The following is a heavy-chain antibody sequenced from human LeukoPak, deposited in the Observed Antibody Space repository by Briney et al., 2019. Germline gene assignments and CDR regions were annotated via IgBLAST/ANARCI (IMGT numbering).Heavy chain of an antibody. D-gene: IGHD6-25*01. J-gene: IGHJ4*02. Sequence: GGSLRLSCAASGFIFSNYWMSWVRQAPGKGLEWVANIKQDGSEKSYVDSVKGRFTISRDDAKNSLYLQMNSLRGEDTAVYYCASWAGTTAGFSGPFDFWGQGTLVTVSS. CDR1: GFIFSNYW. CDR2: IKQDGSEK. CDR3: ASWAGTTAGFSGPFDF. V-gene: IGHV3-7*01.